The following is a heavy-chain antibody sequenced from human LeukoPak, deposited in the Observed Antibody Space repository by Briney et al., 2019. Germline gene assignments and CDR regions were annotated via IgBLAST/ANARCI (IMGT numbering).Heavy chain of an antibody. CDR3: ARLDYTIFGVVYRFHFDY. CDR1: GYSFTNYW. Sequence: GESLKISCKGSGYSFTNYWIGWVRQMPGKGLEWMGIIYPGDSDTRYSPSFQGQVTISADKSISTTYLQWSILKASDTAMYYCARLDYTIFGVVYRFHFDYWGQGTLVTVSS. V-gene: IGHV5-51*01. CDR2: IYPGDSDT. J-gene: IGHJ4*02. D-gene: IGHD3-3*01.